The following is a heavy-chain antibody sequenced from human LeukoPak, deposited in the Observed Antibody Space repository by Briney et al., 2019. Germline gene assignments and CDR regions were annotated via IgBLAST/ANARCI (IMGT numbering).Heavy chain of an antibody. CDR3: ARHASKYGDYHYGMDV. V-gene: IGHV4-59*08. CDR1: GSSISTYY. D-gene: IGHD4-17*01. CDR2: IYYSGST. J-gene: IGHJ6*02. Sequence: SETLSLTCTVSGSSISTYYWSWIRQPPGKGLEWIGYIYYSGSTNYNPSLKSRVTISVDTSKNQFSLKLSSVTAADTAEYYCARHASKYGDYHYGMDVWGQGTTVTVSS.